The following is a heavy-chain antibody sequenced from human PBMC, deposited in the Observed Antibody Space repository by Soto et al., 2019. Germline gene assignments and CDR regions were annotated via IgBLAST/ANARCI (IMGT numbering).Heavy chain of an antibody. J-gene: IGHJ4*02. CDR2: INPNGGST. CDR1: GYIFTNFY. V-gene: IGHV1-46*03. CDR3: TRGLASGDY. D-gene: IGHD6-6*01. Sequence: QVQLVQPGAEVKKPGASVKFSCKASGYIFTNFYIHWVRQAPGQGLEWIGIINPNGGSTNYAHNFQGRVTMTRDTSTSTVYMDLSSLRSEDTAVYYCTRGLASGDYWGQGTLITVSS.